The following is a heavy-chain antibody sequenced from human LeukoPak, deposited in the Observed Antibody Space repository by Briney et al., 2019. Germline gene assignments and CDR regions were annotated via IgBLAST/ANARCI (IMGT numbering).Heavy chain of an antibody. J-gene: IGHJ4*02. V-gene: IGHV3-53*01. CDR2: IYSGGST. Sequence: PGGSXXLSXAASGXTVSSNYMSWVRQAPGKGXEXXSVIYSGGSTYYADSVKGRFTISRDNSKNTLYLQMNSLRAEDTAVYYCAKIPRIWFGELSGLPSYYFDYWGQGTLVTVSS. CDR1: GXTVSSNY. CDR3: AKIPRIWFGELSGLPSYYFDY. D-gene: IGHD3-10*01.